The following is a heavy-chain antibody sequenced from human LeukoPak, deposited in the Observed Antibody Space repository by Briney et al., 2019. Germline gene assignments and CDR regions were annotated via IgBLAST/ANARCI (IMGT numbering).Heavy chain of an antibody. V-gene: IGHV3-53*01. D-gene: IGHD1-1*01. Sequence: PGGSLRLSCAASGFTVSSNYMSWVRQAPGKGLEWVSVIYSGGSTYYADSVKGRFTISRDNSKNTLYLQMNSLSAEDTGVYYCSRVALLLLICSLEGGSASVSSGSASAPTNQCYF. CDR3: SRVALLLLICSLEGGSASVSSGSASAPTNQCYF. CDR1: GFTVSSNY. CDR2: IYSGGST. J-gene: IGHJ2*01.